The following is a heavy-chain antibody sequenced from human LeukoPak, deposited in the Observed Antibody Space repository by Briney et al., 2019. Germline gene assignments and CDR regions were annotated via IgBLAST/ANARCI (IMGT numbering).Heavy chain of an antibody. CDR1: GFTFSDYY. CDR2: ISSSGSTI. V-gene: IGHV3-11*04. Sequence: GGSLRLSCAASGFTFSDYYMSWIRQAPGKGLEWVSYISSSGSTIYYADSVKGRFTISRDNAKNSLYLQMNSLRAEDTAVYYCARLGYGSGSYYNQNWFDPWGQGTLVTVSS. J-gene: IGHJ5*02. CDR3: ARLGYGSGSYYNQNWFDP. D-gene: IGHD3-10*01.